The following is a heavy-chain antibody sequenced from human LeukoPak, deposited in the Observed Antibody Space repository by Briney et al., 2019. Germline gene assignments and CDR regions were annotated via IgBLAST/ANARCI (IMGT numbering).Heavy chain of an antibody. D-gene: IGHD6-19*01. CDR2: MYPGDSQT. CDR1: GYSFTNHW. J-gene: IGHJ4*02. CDR3: VRHDPETRGWPFDY. V-gene: IGHV5-51*01. Sequence: GESLKISCKGSGYSFTNHWIGWVRQMPGKGLEWVGIMYPGDSQTIYGPSFQGQVTISADKSISTAYLQWSSLKAPDTAMYYCVRHDPETRGWPFDYWGQGTLVTVSS.